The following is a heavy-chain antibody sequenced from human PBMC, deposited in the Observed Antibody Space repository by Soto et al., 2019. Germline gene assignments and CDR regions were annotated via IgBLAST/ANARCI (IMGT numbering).Heavy chain of an antibody. CDR3: AREKGSGWYLYYYGMDV. D-gene: IGHD6-19*01. J-gene: IGHJ6*02. V-gene: IGHV6-1*01. CDR1: VDSVSSNSAA. CDR2: TYYRSKWYN. Sequence: PSQTLSLTCAISVDSVSSNSAAWNWIRQSPSRGLEWLGRTYYRSKWYNDYAVSVKSRITINPDTSKNQFSLQLNSVTPEDTAVYYCAREKGSGWYLYYYGMDVWGQGTTVTVSS.